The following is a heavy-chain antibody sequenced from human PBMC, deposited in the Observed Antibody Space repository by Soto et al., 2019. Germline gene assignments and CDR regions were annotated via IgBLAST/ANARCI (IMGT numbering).Heavy chain of an antibody. Sequence: EVQLVESGGGLVKPGGSLRLSCAASGFTFSNAWMSWVRQAPGKGLEWVGRIKSKTDGGTTDYAAPVKGRFTISRDDSHNTLYLQMNSLKTEDTAVYYCTTAARDYNWNDEDACDMWRQGTMVTLSS. CDR3: TTAARDYNWNDEDACDM. CDR2: IKSKTDGGTT. D-gene: IGHD1-1*01. J-gene: IGHJ3*02. V-gene: IGHV3-15*01. CDR1: GFTFSNAW.